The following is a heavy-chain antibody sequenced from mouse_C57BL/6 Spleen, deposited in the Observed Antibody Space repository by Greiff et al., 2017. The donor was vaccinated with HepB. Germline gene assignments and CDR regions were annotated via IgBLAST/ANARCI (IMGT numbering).Heavy chain of an antibody. V-gene: IGHV1-82*01. CDR1: GYAFSSSW. Sequence: VQLQQSGPELVKPGASVKISCKASGYAFSSSWMNWVKQRPGKGLEWIGRIYPGDGDTNYNGKFKGKATLTADKSSSTAYMQLSSLTSEDSAVYFCARDGGFAYWGQGTLVTVSA. D-gene: IGHD1-1*01. CDR3: ARDGGFAY. J-gene: IGHJ3*01. CDR2: IYPGDGDT.